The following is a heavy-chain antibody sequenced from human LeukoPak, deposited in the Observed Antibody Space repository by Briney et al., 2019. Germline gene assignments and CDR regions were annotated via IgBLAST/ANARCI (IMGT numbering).Heavy chain of an antibody. CDR3: ARDTKIRWGIAVAGRWEGFDY. J-gene: IGHJ4*02. CDR1: GFTFSSYT. Sequence: KPGGSLRLSCAASGFTFSSYTMNWVRQAPGKGLEWVSSISSSSSYIYYADSVKGRFTISRDNAKNSLYLQMNSLRAEDTAVYYCARDTKIRWGIAVAGRWEGFDYWGQGTLVTVSS. D-gene: IGHD6-19*01. V-gene: IGHV3-21*01. CDR2: ISSSSSYI.